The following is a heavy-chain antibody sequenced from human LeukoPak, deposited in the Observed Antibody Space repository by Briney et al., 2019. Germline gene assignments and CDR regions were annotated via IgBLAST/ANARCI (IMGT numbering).Heavy chain of an antibody. V-gene: IGHV3-74*01. CDR3: AKVVTGSRNAFDI. J-gene: IGHJ3*02. CDR1: GFSLSTSW. D-gene: IGHD1-20*01. CDR2: LNADGSST. Sequence: QPGESLRLSCAASGFSLSTSWMHWVRQAPGKGLVWVSRLNADGSSTNYADSVKGRFTVSRDNTMNTLYLQMNSLRVEDTAIYYCAKVVTGSRNAFDIWGQGTMVTVSS.